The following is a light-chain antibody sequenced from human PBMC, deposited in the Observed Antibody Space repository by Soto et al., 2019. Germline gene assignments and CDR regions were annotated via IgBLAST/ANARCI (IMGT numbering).Light chain of an antibody. J-gene: IGKJ1*01. CDR2: GAS. V-gene: IGKV3-20*01. Sequence: EVVLTQSPVTLSLSPGESATLSCRASQSVTRDSLAWYQQKPGHSPRLLISGASSRATGIPDRFSGGGSGTDFIFNISSLQPEDFAMYYCLHYGTAQWTLGQGTKVDI. CDR3: LHYGTAQWT. CDR1: QSVTRDS.